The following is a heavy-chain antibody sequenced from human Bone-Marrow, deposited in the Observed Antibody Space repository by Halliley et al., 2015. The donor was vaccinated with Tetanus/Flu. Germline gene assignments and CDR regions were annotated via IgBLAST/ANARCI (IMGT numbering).Heavy chain of an antibody. CDR2: VHDTSRVT. V-gene: IGHV3-23*01. D-gene: IGHD6-19*01. CDR3: AKGSGWYN. J-gene: IGHJ4*01. Sequence: GLEWVALVHDTSRVTQYADSVRGRFAISKDISKNMVFLQMNSLRVEDTATYYCAKGSGWYNWGRGTLVPVSS.